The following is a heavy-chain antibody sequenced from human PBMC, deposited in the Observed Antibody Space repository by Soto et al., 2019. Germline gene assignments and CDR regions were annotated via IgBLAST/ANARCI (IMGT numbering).Heavy chain of an antibody. CDR3: AKVAASSWHANWFAP. D-gene: IGHD6-13*01. CDR2: ISYDENTK. CDR1: GFDFRGTG. J-gene: IGHJ5*02. Sequence: GGSLRLSCKASGFDFRGTGMHWVRQAPGKGLEGVAVISYDENTKDYGDSVKGRFTVSRDNSNNTLYLQMHRLTPDDTAVYYCAKVAASSWHANWFAPWGQGTLVTVSS. V-gene: IGHV3-30*18.